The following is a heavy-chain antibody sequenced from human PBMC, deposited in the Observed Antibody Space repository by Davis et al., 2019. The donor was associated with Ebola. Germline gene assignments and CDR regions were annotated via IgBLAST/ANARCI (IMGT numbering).Heavy chain of an antibody. V-gene: IGHV4-34*01. Sequence: MPSETLSPTCPVYGESFSGYYWSWIRQSPEKGREWIGEVNDGGGGTYNPSLKSRVTISIDKLRNQFSLKLNSVTAADTAVYNCARVGLSSGWTFDSWGQGTLVIVSS. J-gene: IGHJ4*02. CDR2: VNDGGGG. CDR3: ARVGLSSGWTFDS. CDR1: GESFSGYY. D-gene: IGHD6-19*01.